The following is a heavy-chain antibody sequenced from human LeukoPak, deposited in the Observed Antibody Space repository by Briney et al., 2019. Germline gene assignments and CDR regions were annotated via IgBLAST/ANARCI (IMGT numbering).Heavy chain of an antibody. CDR3: AVSYDYVWGSYRPGPFDY. CDR1: GDSVSSNSAA. CDR2: TYYRSKWYN. D-gene: IGHD3-16*02. V-gene: IGHV6-1*01. Sequence: SQTLSLTCAISGDSVSSNSAAWNWIRQSPSRGLEWLGRTYYRSKWYNDYAVSVKSRMTINPDTSKNQFSLQLNSVTPEDTAVYYCAVSYDYVWGSYRPGPFDYWGQGTLVTVSS. J-gene: IGHJ4*02.